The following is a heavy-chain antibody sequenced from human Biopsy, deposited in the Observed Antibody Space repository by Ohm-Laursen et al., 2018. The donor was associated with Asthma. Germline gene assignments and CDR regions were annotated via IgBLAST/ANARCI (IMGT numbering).Heavy chain of an antibody. V-gene: IGHV3-30-3*01. CDR2: GGSYYDGGLK. CDR3: ARDVMEWYLPAFDF. Sequence: SLRLSCTASGFTFRSYAMHWVRQAPGKGLEWVAVGGSYYDGGLKYYADSVNGRFTVPRDDSKNTLYLQMNSLRPDDTAVYYCARDVMEWYLPAFDFWGQGTLATVSS. CDR1: GFTFRSYA. J-gene: IGHJ4*02. D-gene: IGHD3-3*01.